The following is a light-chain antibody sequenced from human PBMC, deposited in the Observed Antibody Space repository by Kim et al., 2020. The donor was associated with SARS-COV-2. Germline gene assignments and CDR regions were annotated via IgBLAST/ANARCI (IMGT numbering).Light chain of an antibody. CDR1: KVGDKY. CDR3: QAWDSTIV. Sequence: SVSPGQTASITCSGEKVGDKYVSWYQQKPGQSPVVVIYQDSKRPSWIPARFSGSNSGNTATLTISGTQALDEADYYCQAWDSTIVFGGGTKVTVL. J-gene: IGLJ2*01. V-gene: IGLV3-1*01. CDR2: QDS.